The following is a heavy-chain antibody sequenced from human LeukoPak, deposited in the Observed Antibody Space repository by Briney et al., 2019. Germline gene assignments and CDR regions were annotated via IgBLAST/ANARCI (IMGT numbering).Heavy chain of an antibody. CDR1: GFTFGDYA. CDR3: TRDSDYIVEATDY. V-gene: IGHV3-49*03. D-gene: IGHD1-26*01. CDR2: IRSKAYGGTT. Sequence: GGSLRLSCTASGFTFGDYAMSWFRQAPGKGLEWVGFIRSKAYGGTTEYAASVKGRFTISRDDSKSIAYLQMNSLKTEDTAVYYCTRDSDYIVEATDYWGQGTLVTVSS. J-gene: IGHJ4*02.